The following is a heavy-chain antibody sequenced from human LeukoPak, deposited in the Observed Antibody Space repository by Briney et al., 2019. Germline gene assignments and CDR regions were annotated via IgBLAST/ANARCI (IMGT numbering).Heavy chain of an antibody. CDR1: GFTFSSYG. V-gene: IGHV3-30*18. D-gene: IGHD6-13*01. Sequence: PGRSLRLSCAASGFTFSSYGMHWVRQAPGKGLEWVAVISYDGSNKYYADSVKGRFTISRDNSKNTLYLQMNSLRAEGTAVYYCAKGAAADFYYYYYGMDVWGKGTTVTVSS. CDR3: AKGAAADFYYYYYGMDV. CDR2: ISYDGSNK. J-gene: IGHJ6*04.